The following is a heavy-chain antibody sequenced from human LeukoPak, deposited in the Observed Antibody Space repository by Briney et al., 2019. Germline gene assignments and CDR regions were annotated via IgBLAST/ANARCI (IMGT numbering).Heavy chain of an antibody. J-gene: IGHJ3*01. D-gene: IGHD3-3*01. V-gene: IGHV3-23*01. CDR3: AKSPNFWSGFDA. CDR2: ISNSGSST. Sequence: GSLRLSCAASGFTFSSYAMSWVRQAPGKGLEWVSVISNSGSSTYYADSVKGRFTISRDNSKNTLYLQMKSLRAENTAVYYCAKSPNFWSGFDAWGQGTMVTVSS. CDR1: GFTFSSYA.